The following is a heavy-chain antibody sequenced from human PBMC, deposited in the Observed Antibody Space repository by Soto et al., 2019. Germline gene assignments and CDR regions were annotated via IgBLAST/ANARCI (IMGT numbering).Heavy chain of an antibody. J-gene: IGHJ5*01. Sequence: GGSLRLSCAASGFTFSGSAMHWVRQASGKGLEWVGRIRSKANNYATAYAASVKGRFTVSRDDSKNTAFLQMNSLKTEDTAVYYCFSFGELPDSWGQGTLVTVSS. CDR1: GFTFSGSA. CDR3: FSFGELPDS. V-gene: IGHV3-73*01. D-gene: IGHD3-10*01. CDR2: IRSKANNYAT.